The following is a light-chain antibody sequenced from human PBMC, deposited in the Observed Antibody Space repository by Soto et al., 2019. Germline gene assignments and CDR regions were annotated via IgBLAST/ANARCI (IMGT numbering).Light chain of an antibody. CDR2: GAS. CDR3: QQYGSSPLA. V-gene: IGKV3-20*01. Sequence: EIVLTQSPGTLSSSPGERATLSCRASQSVSSSHLAWYQQKPGQAPRLLIYGASSRATGIPDRFSGSGSGTDFTLTISRLEPEDFAVYYCQQYGSSPLAFGPGTKVDIK. CDR1: QSVSSSH. J-gene: IGKJ3*01.